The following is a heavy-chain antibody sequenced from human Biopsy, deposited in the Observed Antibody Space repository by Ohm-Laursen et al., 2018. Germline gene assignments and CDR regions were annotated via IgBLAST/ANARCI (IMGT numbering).Heavy chain of an antibody. CDR3: AREPRIAAVAYFDP. V-gene: IGHV4-4*07. CDR2: IYSSGST. J-gene: IGHJ5*02. D-gene: IGHD6-13*01. Sequence: GTLSLACTVSGGSISNYYWSWIRQPAGKGLEWIGRIYSSGSTNYNPSLKSRVTMSVDTSKNQFSLILSSMTAADTAVYYCAREPRIAAVAYFDPWGQGTLVTVSS. CDR1: GGSISNYY.